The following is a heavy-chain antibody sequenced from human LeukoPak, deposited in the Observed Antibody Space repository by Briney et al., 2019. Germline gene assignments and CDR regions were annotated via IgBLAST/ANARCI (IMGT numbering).Heavy chain of an antibody. CDR3: TKDTYCSGTTCNGGPGDY. CDR2: IYASGST. D-gene: IGHD2-2*01. CDR1: GGSISSQY. V-gene: IGHV4-4*07. Sequence: SATLSLTCTVAGGSISSQYWSWIRQPAGKGLEWIGRIYASGSTNYNPSLKSRVTMSVDTSKNQFSLKLSSVTAADTAVFYCTKDTYCSGTTCNGGPGDYWGQGILVTVSS. J-gene: IGHJ4*02.